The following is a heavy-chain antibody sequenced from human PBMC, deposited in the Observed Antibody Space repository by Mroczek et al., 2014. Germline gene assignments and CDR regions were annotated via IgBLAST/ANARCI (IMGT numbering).Heavy chain of an antibody. CDR1: GGSFSGYY. CDR3: ARETGGLGDY. Sequence: ESGPGLVKPSETLSLTCAVYGGSFSGYYWSWIRQPPGKGLEWIGEINHSGSTNYNPSLKSRVTISVDTSKNQFSLKLSSVTAADTAVYYCARETGGLGDYWGQGTLVTVSS. J-gene: IGHJ4*02. CDR2: INHSGST. D-gene: IGHD6-25*01. V-gene: IGHV4-34*01.